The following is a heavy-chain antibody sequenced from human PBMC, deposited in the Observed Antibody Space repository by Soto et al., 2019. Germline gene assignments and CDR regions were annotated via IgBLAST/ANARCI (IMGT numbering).Heavy chain of an antibody. J-gene: IGHJ6*02. CDR1: SDPSRRYY. D-gene: IGHD3-3*01. V-gene: IGHV1-69*01. CDR3: ARANDFWSGYITSQDYYGMDV. CDR2: LTPIFGTA. Sequence: VSRQSSSDPSRRYYFTRVRQAPQHGLVEMEGLTPIFGTANYAQKFQGRVTITADESTSTAYMELSSLRSEDTAVYYCARANDFWSGYITSQDYYGMDVWGQGTTVTVSS.